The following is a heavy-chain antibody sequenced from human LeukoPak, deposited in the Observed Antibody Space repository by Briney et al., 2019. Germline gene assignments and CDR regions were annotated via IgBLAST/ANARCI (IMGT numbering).Heavy chain of an antibody. J-gene: IGHJ3*02. V-gene: IGHV1-69*04. CDR2: IIPILGIA. D-gene: IGHD1-26*01. CDR1: GGTFSSYA. CDR3: ARPSGSYYDAFDI. Sequence: SVKVSCKASGGTFSSYAISWVRQAPGQGLEWMGRIIPILGIANYAQKFQGRVTITADKSTSTAYMELSSLRSEDTAVYYCARPSGSYYDAFDIWGQGTMVTVS.